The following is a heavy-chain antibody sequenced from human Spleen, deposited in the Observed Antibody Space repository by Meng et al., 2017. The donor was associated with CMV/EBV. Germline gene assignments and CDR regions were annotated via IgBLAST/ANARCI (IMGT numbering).Heavy chain of an antibody. CDR3: ARGGGHCSSTSCFTSSGYYYGMDV. J-gene: IGHJ6*02. CDR1: RYIFIFYY. D-gene: IGHD2-2*01. CDR2: INPSGGST. Sequence: ASVKVSCKASRYIFIFYYVHWVRQAPGQGLEWMGIINPSGGSTSYAQKFQGRVTMTRDTSTSTVYMELSSLRSEDTAVYYCARGGGHCSSTSCFTSSGYYYGMDVWGQGTTVTVSS. V-gene: IGHV1-46*01.